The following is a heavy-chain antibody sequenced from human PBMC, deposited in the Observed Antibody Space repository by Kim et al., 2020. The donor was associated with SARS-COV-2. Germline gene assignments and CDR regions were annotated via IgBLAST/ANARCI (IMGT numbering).Heavy chain of an antibody. Sequence: SDRFTTSEENAKNSLYLQMNSLRAEDTAVYYCARVGSTVAAGSIDYWGQGTLVTVSS. J-gene: IGHJ4*02. D-gene: IGHD6-13*01. CDR3: ARVGSTVAAGSIDY. V-gene: IGHV3-11*01.